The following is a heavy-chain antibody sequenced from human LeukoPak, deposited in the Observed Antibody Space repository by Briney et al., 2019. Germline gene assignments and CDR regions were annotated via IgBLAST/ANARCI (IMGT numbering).Heavy chain of an antibody. Sequence: SETLSLTCTVSGGSISSSSYYWSWIRQPPGKGLEWIGYIYYSGSTNYNPSLKSRVTISVDTSKNQFSLKLSSVTAADTAVYYCGRSVGATPIDPWGQGTLVTVSS. CDR3: GRSVGATPIDP. D-gene: IGHD1-26*01. V-gene: IGHV4-61*01. J-gene: IGHJ5*02. CDR2: IYYSGST. CDR1: GGSISSSSYY.